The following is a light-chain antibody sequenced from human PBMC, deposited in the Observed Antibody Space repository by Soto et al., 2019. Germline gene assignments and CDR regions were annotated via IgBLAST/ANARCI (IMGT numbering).Light chain of an antibody. Sequence: QSALTQPPSASGSPGQSVTISCTGTISDVGGYNYVSWYQQHPGKAPKLMIYEVSERPSGVLDRFSGSKSGNTASLTVSGLQAEDEADYYCGSYAGFNNYVAFVGGTKLTVL. V-gene: IGLV2-8*01. CDR1: ISDVGGYNY. CDR2: EVS. CDR3: GSYAGFNNYVA. J-gene: IGLJ2*01.